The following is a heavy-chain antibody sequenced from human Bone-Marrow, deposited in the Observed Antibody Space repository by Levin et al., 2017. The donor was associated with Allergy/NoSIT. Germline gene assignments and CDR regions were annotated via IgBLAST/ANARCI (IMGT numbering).Heavy chain of an antibody. Sequence: KSSETLSLTCAVYGGSFSGYYWSWIRQPPGKGLEWIGEINHSGSTNYNPSLKSRVTISVDTSKNQFSLKLSSVTAADTAVYYCARGEAENYYDFWSGYFADVSKFDPWGQGTLVTVSS. D-gene: IGHD3-3*01. CDR1: GGSFSGYY. CDR2: INHSGST. CDR3: ARGEAENYYDFWSGYFADVSKFDP. V-gene: IGHV4-34*01. J-gene: IGHJ5*02.